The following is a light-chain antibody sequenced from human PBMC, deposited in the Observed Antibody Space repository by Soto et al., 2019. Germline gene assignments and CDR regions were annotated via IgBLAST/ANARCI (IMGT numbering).Light chain of an antibody. J-gene: IGLJ1*01. V-gene: IGLV3-21*02. CDR2: DDS. CDR1: RVGTES. CDR3: QLWDTISDRYV. Sequence: SYELTQPPSVSVAPGQTARITCGGGRVGTESVHWYQQKPGQAPVLVVYDDSNRPSGIPERFSGSNSANTATLTITRVAAGDEDDYYCQLWDTISDRYVFGTGTKVTVL.